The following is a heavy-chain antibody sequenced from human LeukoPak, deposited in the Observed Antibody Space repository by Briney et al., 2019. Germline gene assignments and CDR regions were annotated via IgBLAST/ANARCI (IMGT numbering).Heavy chain of an antibody. D-gene: IGHD6-13*01. CDR2: INHSGST. J-gene: IGHJ6*02. CDR1: GGSFSGYY. V-gene: IGHV4-34*01. CDR3: ARGPSRSFDRAPRIAAAGYYYYGMDV. Sequence: SETLSLTCAVYGGSFSGYYWSWIRQPPGKGLEWIGEINHSGSTNYNPSLKSRVTISVDTSKNQFSLKLSSVTAADTAVYYCARGPSRSFDRAPRIAAAGYYYYGMDVWGQGTTVTVSS.